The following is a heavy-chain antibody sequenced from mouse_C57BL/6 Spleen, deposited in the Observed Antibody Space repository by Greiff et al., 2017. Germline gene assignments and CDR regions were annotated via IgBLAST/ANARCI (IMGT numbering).Heavy chain of an antibody. CDR3: ARSGSSFYWYFDV. Sequence: QVQLQQPGTELVKPGASVKLSCKASGYTFTSYWMPWVKQRPGQGLEWIGNINPSNGGTNYNEKFKSKTTRTVDKYSSTAYMQLGSLTSEDSAVYYCARSGSSFYWYFDVWGTGTTVTVSS. CDR1: GYTFTSYW. CDR2: INPSNGGT. J-gene: IGHJ1*03. V-gene: IGHV1-53*01. D-gene: IGHD1-1*01.